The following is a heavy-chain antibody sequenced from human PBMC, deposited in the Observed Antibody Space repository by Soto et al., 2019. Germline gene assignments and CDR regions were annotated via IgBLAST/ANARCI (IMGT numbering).Heavy chain of an antibody. CDR3: AKSAVVVGAATPDAMDI. CDR2: ISGSGGST. Sequence: LRLSCAASGFTFSSYAMSWVRQAPGKGLEWVSAISGSGGSTYYADSVKGRFTISRDNSKNTLYLQMNSLRAEDTAVYYCAKSAVVVGAATPDAMDIWGQGTTVTVSS. CDR1: GFTFSSYA. J-gene: IGHJ6*02. D-gene: IGHD2-15*01. V-gene: IGHV3-23*01.